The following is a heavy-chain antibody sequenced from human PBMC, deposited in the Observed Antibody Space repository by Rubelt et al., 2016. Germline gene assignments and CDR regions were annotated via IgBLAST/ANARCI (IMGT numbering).Heavy chain of an antibody. CDR1: GYTFTNYG. Sequence: QVQLVQSGAEMKKPGASVKVSCKASGYTFTNYGFSWVRQAPGQGLEWMGWVSGYNGNTNYAQKVQGRSTMTTAASANKASMEMRSLTSYDKAGYYCARDRGITRSLHWFDPWGQGALVIVSS. J-gene: IGHJ5*02. V-gene: IGHV1-18*01. CDR2: VSGYNGNT. D-gene: IGHD1-14*01. CDR3: ARDRGITRSLHWFDP.